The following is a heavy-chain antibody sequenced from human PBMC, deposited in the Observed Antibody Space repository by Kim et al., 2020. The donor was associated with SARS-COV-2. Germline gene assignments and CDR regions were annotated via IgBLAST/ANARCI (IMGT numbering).Heavy chain of an antibody. CDR2: IYYSGST. J-gene: IGHJ2*01. V-gene: IGHV4-39*01. CDR1: GGSISSSSYY. CDR3: GGRWIQLWLNYWYFDL. Sequence: SETLSLTCTVSGGSISSSSYYWGWIRQPPGKGLEWIGSIYYSGSTYYNPSLKSRVTISVDTSKNQFSLKLSSVTAADTAVYYCGGRWIQLWLNYWYFDLWGRGTLVTVSS. D-gene: IGHD5-18*01.